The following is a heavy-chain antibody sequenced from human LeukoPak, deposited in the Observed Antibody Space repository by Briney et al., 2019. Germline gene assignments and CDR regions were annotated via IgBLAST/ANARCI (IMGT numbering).Heavy chain of an antibody. D-gene: IGHD3-10*01. J-gene: IGHJ3*01. V-gene: IGHV3-30*02. CDR1: GFSFSDYG. CDR3: AKESKGSESSFDL. CDR2: IQFDESDK. Sequence: GGSLRLSCAASGFSFSDYGMHWVRQTPGKGLEWVTFIQFDESDKFFADSVKGRLIISRDNSKSTLYLQMQSLRPEDTAVYYCAKESKGSESSFDLWGQGTMVTVSS.